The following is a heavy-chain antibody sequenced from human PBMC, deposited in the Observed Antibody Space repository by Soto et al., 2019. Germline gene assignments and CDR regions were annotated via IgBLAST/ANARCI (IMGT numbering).Heavy chain of an antibody. Sequence: VGSLRLSFAVSGFNFSNYPIHCLPHATGKGLAWVAVISYDGSTKYYACSVKCRFTISRDNSKNPLNLQMNSLRAEDTAVYYCARASLYSSGWYDAFDIWGQGTTVTVSS. CDR1: GFNFSNYP. V-gene: IGHV3-30-3*01. CDR2: ISYDGSTK. J-gene: IGHJ3*02. CDR3: ARASLYSSGWYDAFDI. D-gene: IGHD6-19*01.